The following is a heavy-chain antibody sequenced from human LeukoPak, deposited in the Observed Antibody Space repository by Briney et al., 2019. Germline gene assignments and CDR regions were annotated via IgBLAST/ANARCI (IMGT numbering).Heavy chain of an antibody. CDR3: ARVEWELPPYWYFDL. Sequence: PGGSLRLSCAASGFTLSGNGMSGVGQAQGKGREGGAKKKQDGSEKYYVDSVKGRFTISRDNAKNSLYLQMNSLRAEDTAVYYCARVEWELPPYWYFDLWGRGTLVTVSS. J-gene: IGHJ2*01. CDR2: KKQDGSEK. D-gene: IGHD1-26*01. V-gene: IGHV3-7*01. CDR1: GFTLSGNG.